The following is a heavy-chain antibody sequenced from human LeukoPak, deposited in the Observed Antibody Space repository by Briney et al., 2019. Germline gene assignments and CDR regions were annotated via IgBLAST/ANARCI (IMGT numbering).Heavy chain of an antibody. J-gene: IGHJ4*02. Sequence: PGESLKISCKGSGYRFTNYWIGWVRQMPGKGLECMGIIYPDDSDIRYSPSFQGQVTISADKSVSTAYLQWSSLKASDTAIYYCARLLNGNGSPFDYWGRGTLVTVSS. D-gene: IGHD2-8*01. V-gene: IGHV5-51*01. CDR1: GYRFTNYW. CDR2: IYPDDSDI. CDR3: ARLLNGNGSPFDY.